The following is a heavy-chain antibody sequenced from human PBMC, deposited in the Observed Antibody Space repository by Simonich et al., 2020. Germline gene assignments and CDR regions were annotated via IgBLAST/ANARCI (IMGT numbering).Heavy chain of an antibody. CDR3: ARHAGFAFDI. V-gene: IGHV4-39*01. Sequence: QLQLQESGPGLVKPSETLSLTCTVSGGSISSSSYYWGWIRQPPGKGLEWIGRFYYSGGTSYNPSLKSRVTISVDTSKNQFSLKLSSVTAADTAVYYCARHAGFAFDIWGQGTMVTVSS. CDR1: GGSISSSSYY. D-gene: IGHD6-13*01. CDR2: FYYSGGT. J-gene: IGHJ3*02.